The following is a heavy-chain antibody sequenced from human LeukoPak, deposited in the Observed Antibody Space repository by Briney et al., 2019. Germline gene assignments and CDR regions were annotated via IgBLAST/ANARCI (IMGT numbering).Heavy chain of an antibody. CDR1: GYTFTGYA. CDR3: ARDDNHYYHSNSQWAPPYYYYYGMDV. V-gene: IGHV1-3*01. Sequence: ASVKVSCKASGYTFTGYAMHWVRQAPGQRLEWMGWINAGNGNTKYSQKFQGSVTITRDTSASTAYMELSSLRSEDTAVYYCARDDNHYYHSNSQWAPPYYYYYGMDVWGQGTTVTVSS. D-gene: IGHD3-22*01. J-gene: IGHJ6*02. CDR2: INAGNGNT.